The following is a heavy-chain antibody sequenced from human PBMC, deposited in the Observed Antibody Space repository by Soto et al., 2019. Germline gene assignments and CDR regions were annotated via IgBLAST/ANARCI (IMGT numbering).Heavy chain of an antibody. V-gene: IGHV4-4*02. J-gene: IGHJ5*02. D-gene: IGHD6-19*01. CDR1: GGSISSSNW. CDR2: IYHSGSI. CDR3: ARMYSSGSGWFHP. Sequence: SETLSLTCAVSGGSISSSNWWSWVRQPPGKGLEWIGEIYHSGSIIYNPSLRSRVSISGDTSSNQFSMSLTSVTAADTARYYCARMYSSGSGWFHPWGQGTLVTVSS.